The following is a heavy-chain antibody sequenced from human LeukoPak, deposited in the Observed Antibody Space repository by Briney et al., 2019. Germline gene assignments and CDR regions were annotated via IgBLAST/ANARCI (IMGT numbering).Heavy chain of an antibody. Sequence: PGGSLSLSCAVSGITLTNATTSWGSHAPGKGLEWVGRVKAKTNGGTIDYAAPVQGRFTISRDDSKNTVYLQMNSLKSEDTAVYCCTTDSPPLVSPPLRDAKSDYTLGLDAWGQGTQVTVSS. D-gene: IGHD4-11*01. J-gene: IGHJ4*03. CDR3: TTDSPPLVSPPLRDAKSDYTLGLDA. V-gene: IGHV3-15*01. CDR2: VKAKTNGGTI. CDR1: GITLTNAT.